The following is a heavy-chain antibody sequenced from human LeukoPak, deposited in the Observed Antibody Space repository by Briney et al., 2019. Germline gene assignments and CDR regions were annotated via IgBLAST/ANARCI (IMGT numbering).Heavy chain of an antibody. CDR3: ARDARGGNSYYFDY. CDR2: IYHVGTT. V-gene: IGHV4-38-2*02. Sequence: SETLSLTCTVAGYSINNGYYWGWFRQPPGKGLEWIGSIYHVGTTSYNPSLKSRVTISVDTSKNHFSLKLNSVTAADTAVYYCARDARGGNSYYFDYWGQGTLVTVSS. D-gene: IGHD4-23*01. J-gene: IGHJ4*02. CDR1: GYSINNGYY.